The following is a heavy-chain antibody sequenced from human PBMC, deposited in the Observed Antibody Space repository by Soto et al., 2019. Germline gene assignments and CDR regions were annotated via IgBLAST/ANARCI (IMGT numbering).Heavy chain of an antibody. CDR1: GGSVSSSGSHY. V-gene: IGHV4-39*01. Sequence: SETLSLTCTVSGGSVSSSGSHYWGWIRQPPGQGLEWIGEIYHSGSTNYNPSLKSRVTISVDTSKSQFSLKVSSVTAVDTAVYYCASVQYSGSPTTTFDYWGQGTLVTVSS. CDR3: ASVQYSGSPTTTFDY. J-gene: IGHJ4*02. D-gene: IGHD1-26*01. CDR2: IYHSGST.